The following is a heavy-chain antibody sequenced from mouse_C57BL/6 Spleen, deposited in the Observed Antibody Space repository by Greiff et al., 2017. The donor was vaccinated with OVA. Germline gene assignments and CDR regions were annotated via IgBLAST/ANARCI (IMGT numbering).Heavy chain of an antibody. CDR1: GFTFTDYY. J-gene: IGHJ3*01. CDR2: IRNKANGYTT. D-gene: IGHD1-1*01. Sequence: EVQVVESGGGLVQPGGSLSLSCAASGFTFTDYYMSWVRQPPGKALEWLGFIRNKANGYTTEYSASVKGRFTISRDNSQSILYLQMNALGAEDSATYYCARSLYYGSSGAWFAYWGQGTLVTVSA. CDR3: ARSLYYGSSGAWFAY. V-gene: IGHV7-3*01.